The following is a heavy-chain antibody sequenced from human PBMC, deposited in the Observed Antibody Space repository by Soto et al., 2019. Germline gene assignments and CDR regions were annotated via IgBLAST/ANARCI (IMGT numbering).Heavy chain of an antibody. D-gene: IGHD1-1*01. CDR2: IYWDDDK. Sequence: QITLKESGPTLVKPTQTLTLTCTFSGFSLTTRPVGVGWIRQPPGQALEWLALIYWDDDKRYNPSLKTRVTIIKDTSKHQVVLTMTNMDPVDTATYYCAHRQLYNGAWNEGTFDYWGQGALVTVSS. CDR1: GFSLTTRPVG. CDR3: AHRQLYNGAWNEGTFDY. V-gene: IGHV2-5*02. J-gene: IGHJ4*02.